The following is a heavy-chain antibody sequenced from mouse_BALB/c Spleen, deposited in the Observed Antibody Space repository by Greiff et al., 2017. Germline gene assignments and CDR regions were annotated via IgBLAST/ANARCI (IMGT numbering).Heavy chain of an antibody. J-gene: IGHJ4*01. CDR2: ISSGGSYT. CDR3: TRDRYPYAMDY. V-gene: IGHV5-6-4*01. Sequence: EVQLVESGGGLVKPGGSLKLSCAASGFTFSSYTMSWVRQTPEKRLEWVATISSGGSYTYYPDSVKGRFTISRDNAKNTLYLQMSSLKSEDTAMYYCTRDRYPYAMDYWGQGTSVTVSS. D-gene: IGHD2-12*01. CDR1: GFTFSSYT.